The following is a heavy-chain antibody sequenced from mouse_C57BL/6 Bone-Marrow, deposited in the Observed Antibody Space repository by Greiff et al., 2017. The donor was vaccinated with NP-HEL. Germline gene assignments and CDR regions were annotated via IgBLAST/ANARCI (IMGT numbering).Heavy chain of an antibody. Sequence: EVMLVESGAELVRPGASVKLSCTASGFNIKDDYMHWVKQRTEQGLEWIGWIDPENGDTEYASKFQGKATITADTCSNPAYLQLSSLTSEDTAVYYCTTETYWGQGTLLTVSA. CDR1: GFNIKDDY. CDR3: TTETY. J-gene: IGHJ3*01. V-gene: IGHV14-4*01. CDR2: IDPENGDT.